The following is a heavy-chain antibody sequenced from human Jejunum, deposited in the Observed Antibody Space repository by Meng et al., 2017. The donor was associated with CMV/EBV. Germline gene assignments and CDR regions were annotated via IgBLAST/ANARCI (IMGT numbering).Heavy chain of an antibody. D-gene: IGHD3/OR15-3a*01. CDR1: YA. CDR2: ISGSGGST. V-gene: IGHV3-23*01. CDR3: AKDPTYMIFAVGIPTYFDY. J-gene: IGHJ4*02. Sequence: YAMSWLRQAPGKGLEWVSGISGSGGSTYYPDSVKGRFIISRDNSKNTLYLQMNSLRAEDTAVYYCAKDPTYMIFAVGIPTYFDYWGQGTLVTVSS.